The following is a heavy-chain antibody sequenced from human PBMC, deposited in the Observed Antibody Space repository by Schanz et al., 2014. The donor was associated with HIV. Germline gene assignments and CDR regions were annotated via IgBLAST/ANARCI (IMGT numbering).Heavy chain of an antibody. CDR3: ARGLGY. J-gene: IGHJ4*02. Sequence: VQLVESGGGLVQPGESLRLSCAVSGFRFSSHAMTWVRQAPGKGLEWVSLISGTIGSTYYADSVKGRFTISRDSSKNTLFLQMNSLRAEDTAVYYCARGLGYWGQGTLVTVSS. V-gene: IGHV3-23*04. CDR2: ISGTIGST. CDR1: GFRFSSHA.